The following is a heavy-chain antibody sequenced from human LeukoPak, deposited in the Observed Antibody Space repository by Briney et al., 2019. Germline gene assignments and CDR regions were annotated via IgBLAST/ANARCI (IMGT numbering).Heavy chain of an antibody. Sequence: SETLSLTCTVSGGSISSSSYYWGWIRQPPGKGLEWIGEINHSGSTNYNPSLKSRVTISVDTSKNQFSLKLSSVTAADTAVYYCARRSSTSPYYYYMDVWGKGTTVTVSS. J-gene: IGHJ6*03. CDR2: INHSGST. D-gene: IGHD2-2*01. CDR3: ARRSSTSPYYYYMDV. CDR1: GGSISSSSYY. V-gene: IGHV4-39*07.